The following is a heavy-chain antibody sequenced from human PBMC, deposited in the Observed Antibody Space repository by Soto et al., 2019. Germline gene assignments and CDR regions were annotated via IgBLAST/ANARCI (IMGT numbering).Heavy chain of an antibody. D-gene: IGHD6-19*01. CDR2: ISAYNGNT. V-gene: IGHV1-18*01. Sequence: PRASVKVSCKASGYTFTSYGISWVRQAPGQGLEWMGWISAYNGNTNYAQKLQGRVTMTTDTSTSTAYMELRSLRSDDTAVYYCARGGSGWYSVENHFDYWGQGTLVTVSS. CDR3: ARGGSGWYSVENHFDY. J-gene: IGHJ4*02. CDR1: GYTFTSYG.